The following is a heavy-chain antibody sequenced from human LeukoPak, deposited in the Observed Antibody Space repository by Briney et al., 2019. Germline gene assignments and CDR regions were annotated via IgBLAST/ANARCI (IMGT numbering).Heavy chain of an antibody. J-gene: IGHJ3*02. V-gene: IGHV4-59*12. CDR2: VHYSGTT. CDR1: DGSITNYD. Sequence: SETLSLTCTVSDGSITNYDWSWVRQPPGKGLEFIGHVHYSGTTNYNPSLRSRVTISIDTSKKHFFLKLKSVTAADTAVYYCARPRDILTGYYNGDAFDIWGQGTMVTVSS. CDR3: ARPRDILTGYYNGDAFDI. D-gene: IGHD3-9*01.